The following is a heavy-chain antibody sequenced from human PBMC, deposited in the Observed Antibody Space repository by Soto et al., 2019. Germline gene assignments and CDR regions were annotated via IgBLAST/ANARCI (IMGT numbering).Heavy chain of an antibody. Sequence: SSVKVSCKASGYSFTNYDMHCVRQAPGQGIEWMGIINPSGGSNSYAHKLQGRVNMTSDTSTRTVYMEQSSLRSEDTAAYYCARDGRSSYRRRWCYGLYW. CDR3: ARDGRSSYRRRWCYGLY. V-gene: IGHV1-46*01. CDR1: GYSFTNYD. CDR2: INPSGGSN. D-gene: IGHD6-13*01. J-gene: IGHJ4*01.